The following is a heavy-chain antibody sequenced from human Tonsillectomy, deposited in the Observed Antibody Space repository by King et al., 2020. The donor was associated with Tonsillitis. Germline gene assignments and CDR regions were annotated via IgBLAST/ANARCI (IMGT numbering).Heavy chain of an antibody. V-gene: IGHV3-7*04. Sequence: VQLVESGGGLVQPGGSLKLSCAASEFTFSSSWMTWVRQAPGKGLQWVGTIKPDGSEKYYADSVKGRFTVSRDNAKNSLDLQMNSLRSEDTALYYCARDLAYSSFDYWGQGTLVSVSS. J-gene: IGHJ4*02. CDR2: IKPDGSEK. CDR1: EFTFSSSW. CDR3: ARDLAYSSFDY. D-gene: IGHD2-21*01.